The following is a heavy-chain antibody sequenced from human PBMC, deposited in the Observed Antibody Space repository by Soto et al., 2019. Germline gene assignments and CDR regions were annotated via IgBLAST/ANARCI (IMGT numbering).Heavy chain of an antibody. CDR2: IRNKANSYTT. D-gene: IGHD2-15*01. Sequence: PGGSLRLSCAASGFTFSDHYMDWVRQAPGKGLEWVGRIRNKANSYTTEYAASVKGRFTISRDDSKNSLYLQMNSLKNEDTAVYYCARWHCRGGRCYSRAFDIWGQGTMVTVSS. J-gene: IGHJ3*02. CDR1: GFTFSDHY. CDR3: ARWHCRGGRCYSRAFDI. V-gene: IGHV3-72*01.